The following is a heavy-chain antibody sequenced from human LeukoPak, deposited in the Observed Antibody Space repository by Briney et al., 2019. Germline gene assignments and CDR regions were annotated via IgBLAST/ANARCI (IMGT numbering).Heavy chain of an antibody. CDR2: IYYSGIT. CDR3: ARGRRVLLWFGELGEFDP. V-gene: IGHV4-39*01. J-gene: IGHJ5*02. Sequence: SETLTLTCTVSGGSISSSSYYWGWIRQPPGKGLEWIGSIYYSGITYYNPSLKSRVTISVDTSKNQFSLKLSSVTAADTAVYYCARGRRVLLWFGELGEFDPWGQGTLVTVSS. D-gene: IGHD3-10*01. CDR1: GGSISSSSYY.